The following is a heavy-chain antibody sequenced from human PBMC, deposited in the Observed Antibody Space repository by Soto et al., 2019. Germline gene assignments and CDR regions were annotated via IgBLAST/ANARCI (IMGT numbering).Heavy chain of an antibody. J-gene: IGHJ1*01. D-gene: IGHD5-12*01. CDR1: GGSISSYY. V-gene: IGHV4-59*01. Sequence: SETLSLTCTVSGGSISSYYWSWIRKPPGKGLEWIGYIYYSGSTNYNPSLKSRVTISVDTSKNQFSLKLSSVTAAETAVYYCAGGDSGYVRYFQHWGQGTLVTVSS. CDR2: IYYSGST. CDR3: AGGDSGYVRYFQH.